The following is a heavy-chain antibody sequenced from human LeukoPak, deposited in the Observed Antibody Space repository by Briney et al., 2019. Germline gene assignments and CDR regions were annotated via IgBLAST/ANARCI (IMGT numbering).Heavy chain of an antibody. CDR3: ARGRVRVAAARTFRFDT. CDR2: INHSGST. V-gene: IGHV4-34*01. J-gene: IGHJ5*02. D-gene: IGHD2-15*01. Sequence: SETLSLTCAVYGGSFSGYYWSWIRQPPGKGLEWIGEINHSGSTNYNPSLKSRVTISVDTSKNQFSLKLSSVTAADTAVYYCARGRVRVAAARTFRFDTWGQGTLVTVSS. CDR1: GGSFSGYY.